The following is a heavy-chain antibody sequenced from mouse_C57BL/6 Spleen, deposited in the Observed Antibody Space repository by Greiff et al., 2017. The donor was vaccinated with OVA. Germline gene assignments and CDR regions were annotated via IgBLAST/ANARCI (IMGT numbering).Heavy chain of an antibody. V-gene: IGHV1-5*01. J-gene: IGHJ3*01. D-gene: IGHD1-1*01. CDR3: TNYGSSLPFAY. CDR2: IYPGNSGT. Sequence: VQLQQSGTVLARPGASVKMSCKTSGYTFTSYWMHWVNQRPGQGLEWIGAIYPGNSGTSYNQKFKGKAKLTAVTSASTAYLELSSLTNEDSAVYYCTNYGSSLPFAYWGQGTLVTVSA. CDR1: GYTFTSYW.